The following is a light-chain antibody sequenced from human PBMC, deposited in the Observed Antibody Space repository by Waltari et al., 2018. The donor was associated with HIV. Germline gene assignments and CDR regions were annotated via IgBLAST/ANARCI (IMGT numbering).Light chain of an antibody. J-gene: IGLJ2*01. CDR2: GKN. CDR1: SLRSYY. Sequence: SSQLTHDPAVSVALGQTVRITCQGDSLRSYYASWYQQQPGQAPVLVIYGKNNRPSGIPDRFSGSSSGNTASLTITGAQAEDEADYYCNSRDSSGNHLVFGGGTKLTVL. V-gene: IGLV3-19*01. CDR3: NSRDSSGNHLV.